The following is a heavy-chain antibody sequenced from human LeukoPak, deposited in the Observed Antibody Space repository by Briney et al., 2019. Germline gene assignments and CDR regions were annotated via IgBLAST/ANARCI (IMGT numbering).Heavy chain of an antibody. D-gene: IGHD6-13*01. CDR3: ASPHEYSSSWYTLGY. CDR1: GGSTSSFY. V-gene: IGHV4-59*08. CDR2: IYYSGST. Sequence: SETLSLTCTVSGGSTSSFYWSWIRQPPGKGLEWIGYIYYSGSTNYNPSLKSRVTISVDTSKNQFSLKLSSVTAADTAVYYCASPHEYSSSWYTLGYWGQGTLVTVSS. J-gene: IGHJ4*02.